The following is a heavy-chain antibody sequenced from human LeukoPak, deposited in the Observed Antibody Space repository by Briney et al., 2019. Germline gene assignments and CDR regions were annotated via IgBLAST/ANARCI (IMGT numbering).Heavy chain of an antibody. CDR3: ARQTRRVGGNGALGWLDP. D-gene: IGHD4-23*01. Sequence: SETLSLTCTVSDGSISSSSYFWGWIRQPPGKGLEWIGTIYYTGSTYYTPSLKSRVTISIDTSNNQFSLILSSVTAADTAVYYCARQTRRVGGNGALGWLDPWGQGTLVTVSS. J-gene: IGHJ5*02. CDR1: DGSISSSSYF. V-gene: IGHV4-39*01. CDR2: IYYTGST.